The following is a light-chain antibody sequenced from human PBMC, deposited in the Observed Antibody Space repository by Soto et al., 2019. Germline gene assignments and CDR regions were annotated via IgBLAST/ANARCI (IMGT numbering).Light chain of an antibody. CDR2: AAS. J-gene: IGKJ2*01. Sequence: EIVMTQSPDTLSVSPGERATLSCRASQSVSSNLAWYQQKPGQAPRLLIYAASTRATGIPARFSGSGSGADFTLTISSLQSEDFAVYYCQHYNNRPRTFGQGTKLEIK. V-gene: IGKV3-15*01. CDR3: QHYNNRPRT. CDR1: QSVSSN.